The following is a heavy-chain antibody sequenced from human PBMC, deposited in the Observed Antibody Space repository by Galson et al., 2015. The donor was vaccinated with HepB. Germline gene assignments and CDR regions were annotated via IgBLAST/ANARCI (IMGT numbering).Heavy chain of an antibody. V-gene: IGHV3-21*01. D-gene: IGHD6-19*01. CDR2: ITSSRTF. J-gene: IGHJ4*02. CDR1: GFTFSSYN. Sequence: SLRLSCAASGFTFSSYNMNWVRQAPGKGLEWVSSITSSRTFYADSVKGRFTISRDNAKNSLYLQMNSLRAEDTAVYYCAVLSGWFDYWGQGTLVTVSS. CDR3: AVLSGWFDY.